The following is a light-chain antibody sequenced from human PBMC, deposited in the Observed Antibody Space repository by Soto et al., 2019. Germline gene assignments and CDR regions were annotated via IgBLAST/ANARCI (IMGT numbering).Light chain of an antibody. CDR1: SSDVGGYNY. V-gene: IGLV2-14*01. J-gene: IGLJ2*01. CDR3: SSYTSMDTVI. CDR2: EVI. Sequence: QSALTQPASVSGSPGQSITISCTGTSSDVGGYNYVSWHQQHPGKAPKLLIFEVIHRPSGVSNRFSGSKSGSKASLTISGLQAEDEADYYCSSYTSMDTVIFGGGTKVTVL.